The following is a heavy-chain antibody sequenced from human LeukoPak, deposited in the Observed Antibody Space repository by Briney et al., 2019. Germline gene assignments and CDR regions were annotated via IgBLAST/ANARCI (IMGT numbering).Heavy chain of an antibody. CDR1: GGSISSYY. D-gene: IGHD3-22*01. Sequence: SETLSLTCTVSGGSISSYYWSWIRQPPGKGLEWIGYIYYSGSTNYNPSLKSRVTISVDTSKNQFSLKLSSVTAADTAVYYCARHYYDSSGYPYYYYYGMDVWGQGTTATVSS. V-gene: IGHV4-59*08. CDR3: ARHYYDSSGYPYYYYYGMDV. J-gene: IGHJ6*02. CDR2: IYYSGST.